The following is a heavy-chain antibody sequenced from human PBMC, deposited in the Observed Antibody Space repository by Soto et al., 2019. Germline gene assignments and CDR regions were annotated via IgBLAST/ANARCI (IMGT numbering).Heavy chain of an antibody. CDR2: IMYSGYS. D-gene: IGHD1-1*01. J-gene: IGHJ6*02. Sequence: QVQLQESGPGLVKPSETLSLTCTVSGDSLTNYYCSWFRQPPGKGLEWIGYIMYSGYSAYNLSLKRRVXMSXEPSXXXXXXXXXXXXAXXXXXXXXXXXXXXXXHGLVDVWGQGTTVIVSS. CDR1: GDSLTNYY. V-gene: IGHV4-59*01. CDR3: XXXXXXXXHGLVDV.